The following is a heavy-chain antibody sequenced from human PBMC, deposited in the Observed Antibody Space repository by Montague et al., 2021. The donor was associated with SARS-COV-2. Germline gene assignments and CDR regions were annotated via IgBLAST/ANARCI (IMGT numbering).Heavy chain of an antibody. J-gene: IGHJ6*02. CDR1: GGSISSSSYY. Sequence: SETLSLTCTVSGGSISSSSYYWGWIRQPPGKGLEWIGSIYYSGSTYYNPSLKSRVTISVDTSKNQFSLKLSSVTAADMAVYYCARLVETYYYYYGMDAWGQGTTVTVSS. D-gene: IGHD4-23*01. CDR3: ARLVETYYYYYGMDA. V-gene: IGHV4-39*01. CDR2: IYYSGST.